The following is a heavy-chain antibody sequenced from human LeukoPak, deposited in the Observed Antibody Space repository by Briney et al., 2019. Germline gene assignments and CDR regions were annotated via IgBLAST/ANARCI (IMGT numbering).Heavy chain of an antibody. Sequence: SETLSLTCAVYGGSFSGYYWSWIRQPPGKGLEWIGEINHGGSTNYNPSLKSRVTISVDRSKNQFSLKLSSVTAADTAVYYCARGFDYEGNFDYWGQGTLVTVSS. J-gene: IGHJ4*02. D-gene: IGHD4-17*01. CDR2: INHGGST. CDR1: GGSFSGYY. CDR3: ARGFDYEGNFDY. V-gene: IGHV4-34*01.